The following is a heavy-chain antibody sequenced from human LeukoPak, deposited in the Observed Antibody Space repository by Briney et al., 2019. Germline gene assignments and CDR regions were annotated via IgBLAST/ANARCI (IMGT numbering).Heavy chain of an antibody. CDR1: GGSFSGYY. J-gene: IGHJ4*02. CDR3: ARVKGIAAAGTFRY. D-gene: IGHD6-13*01. CDR2: INHSGST. V-gene: IGHV4-34*01. Sequence: PSETLSLTCAVYGGSFSGYYWSWIRQPPGKGLEWIGEINHSGSTNYNPSLKSRVTISVDTSKNQFSLKLSSVTAADTAVYYCARVKGIAAAGTFRYWGQGTLVTVSS.